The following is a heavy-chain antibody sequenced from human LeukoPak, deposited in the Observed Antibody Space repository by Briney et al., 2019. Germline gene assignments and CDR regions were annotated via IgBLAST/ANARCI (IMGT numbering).Heavy chain of an antibody. J-gene: IGHJ4*02. Sequence: PGGSLRLSCAASGFTFSSYAMTWVRQAPGRGLEWVSSVSGNGVSTYHADSVKGRFTISRDNSKNTLYLQINSLRAEDTAIYYCAKDSGCGFTLDYYDTRGYDYWGQGTLVTVSS. D-gene: IGHD3-22*01. CDR3: AKDSGCGFTLDYYDTRGYDY. CDR2: VSGNGVST. V-gene: IGHV3-23*01. CDR1: GFTFSSYA.